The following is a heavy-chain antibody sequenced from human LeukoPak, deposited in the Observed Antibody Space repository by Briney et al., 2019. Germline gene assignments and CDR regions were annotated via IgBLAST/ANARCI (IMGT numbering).Heavy chain of an antibody. D-gene: IGHD4-23*01. CDR2: IASDGSST. J-gene: IGHJ4*02. CDR3: ARGRPHGNDY. CDR1: GFTFRDYY. Sequence: GGSLRLSCAASGFTFRDYYMSWIRQAPGKGLVWVSRIASDGSSTTYADSVKGRFSISRDNAKNTLYLQMNSLRVEDTAVYYCARGRPHGNDYWGQGTLVTVSS. V-gene: IGHV3-74*01.